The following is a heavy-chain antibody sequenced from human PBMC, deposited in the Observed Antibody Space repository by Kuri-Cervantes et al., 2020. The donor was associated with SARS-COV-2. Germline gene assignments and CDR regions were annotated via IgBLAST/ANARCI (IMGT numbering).Heavy chain of an antibody. J-gene: IGHJ6*03. Sequence: SETLSLTCTVSGGSISSHYWSWIRQPPRKGLEWIGYIYYSGSTNYNPSLKSRVTISVDTSKNQFSLKLSSVTAADTAVYYCAREGIAAAGTSIYYYMDVWGKGTTVTVSS. CDR3: AREGIAAAGTSIYYYMDV. CDR1: GGSISSHY. CDR2: IYYSGST. V-gene: IGHV4-59*11. D-gene: IGHD6-13*01.